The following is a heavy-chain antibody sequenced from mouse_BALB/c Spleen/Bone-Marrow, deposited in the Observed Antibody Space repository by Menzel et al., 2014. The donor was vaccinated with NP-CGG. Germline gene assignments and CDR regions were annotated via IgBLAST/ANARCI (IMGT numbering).Heavy chain of an antibody. J-gene: IGHJ2*01. D-gene: IGHD2-4*01. CDR2: ISDGGSYT. Sequence: EVHLVESGGGLVKPGGSLKLSCAASGFTFXDYYMYWVRQTPEKRLEWVATISDGGSYTYYPDSAKGRFTISRDNAKNNLYLQMSSLKSEDTAMYYCARVSYDYFDYWGQGTTLTVSS. V-gene: IGHV5-4*02. CDR3: ARVSYDYFDY. CDR1: GFTFXDYY.